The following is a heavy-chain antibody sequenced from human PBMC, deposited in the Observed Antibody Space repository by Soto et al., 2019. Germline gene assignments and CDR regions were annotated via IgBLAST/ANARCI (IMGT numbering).Heavy chain of an antibody. CDR2: ISAYNGNT. Sequence: QVQLVQSGAEVKKPGASVKVSCKASGYTFTSYGISWVRQDPGQGLEWMGWISAYNGNTNYAQKLQGRVTMTTDTSTSTAYMELRSLRSDDTAVYYCARTYYDFWSGSWFDPWGQGTLVTVSS. CDR3: ARTYYDFWSGSWFDP. J-gene: IGHJ5*02. V-gene: IGHV1-18*01. D-gene: IGHD3-3*01. CDR1: GYTFTSYG.